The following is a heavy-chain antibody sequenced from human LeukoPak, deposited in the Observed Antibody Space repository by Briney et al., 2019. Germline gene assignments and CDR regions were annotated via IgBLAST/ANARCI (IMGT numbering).Heavy chain of an antibody. CDR1: GYTFTSYG. J-gene: IGHJ3*02. V-gene: IGHV1-18*01. CDR3: ARVKRSIAARHDAFDI. Sequence: ASVKVSGKASGYTFTSYGISWVRQAPGQGLGWMGWISAYNGNTNYAQKLQGRVTMTTDTSTSTAYMELRSLRSDDTAVYYCARVKRSIAARHDAFDIWGQGTMVTVSS. CDR2: ISAYNGNT. D-gene: IGHD6-6*01.